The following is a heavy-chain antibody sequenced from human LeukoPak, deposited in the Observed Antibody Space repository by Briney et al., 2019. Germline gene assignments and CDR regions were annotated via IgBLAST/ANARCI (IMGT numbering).Heavy chain of an antibody. D-gene: IGHD4-23*01. CDR3: ARGMGVTTLDK. J-gene: IGHJ4*02. V-gene: IGHV3-74*03. CDR1: GFTFSSYA. CDR2: INSDGSRT. Sequence: GGSLRLSCTASGFTFSSYAMNWVRQAPGKGLVWVSRINSDGSRTTYADSVKGRLTMSRDNAKNTLYLQMNSLRAEDTAVYYCARGMGVTTLDKWGQGTLVTVPS.